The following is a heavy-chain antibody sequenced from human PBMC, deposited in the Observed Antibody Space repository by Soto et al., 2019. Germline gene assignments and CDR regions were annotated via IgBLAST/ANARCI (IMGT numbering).Heavy chain of an antibody. D-gene: IGHD6-13*01. Sequence: SLRLSCAASGFTVSSNYMSWVRQAPGKGLEWVSVIYSGGSTYYADSVKGRFTISRHNSKNTLYLQMNSLRAEDTAVYYCARYPAAAALGYYYYGMDVWGQGTTVTVSS. CDR1: GFTVSSNY. CDR2: IYSGGST. J-gene: IGHJ6*02. V-gene: IGHV3-53*04. CDR3: ARYPAAAALGYYYYGMDV.